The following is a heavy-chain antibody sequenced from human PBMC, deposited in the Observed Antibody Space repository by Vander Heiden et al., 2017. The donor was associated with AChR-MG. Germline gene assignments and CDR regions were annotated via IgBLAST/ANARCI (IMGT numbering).Heavy chain of an antibody. J-gene: IGHJ6*02. CDR2: MWYDGSNK. D-gene: IGHD6-19*01. CDR1: GLTFSSYA. Sequence: QEQLVESGGGVVQPGRSLRLSSAAAGLTFSSYAMHWVRQAPGKGLEWVAAMWYDGSNKNYADSVKGRFTISRDNSNNTLYLQMNSLRAEDTAVYYCARDGSSGWYHYGMDVWGQGTTVTVSS. CDR3: ARDGSSGWYHYGMDV. V-gene: IGHV3-33*01.